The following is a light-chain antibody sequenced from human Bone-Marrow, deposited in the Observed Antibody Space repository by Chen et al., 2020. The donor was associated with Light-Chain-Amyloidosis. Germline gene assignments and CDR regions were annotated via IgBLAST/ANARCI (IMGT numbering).Light chain of an antibody. CDR1: NIGSTS. CDR3: RVWDRSSDRPV. Sequence: SYVLTQPSSASVAPGQTATIACGGNNIGSTSVHWYQQTQGQAPLLVVYDDSDRPSGIPERWSGCNSANTATLTISRVETGDGSYYYCRVWDRSSDRPVVGGGTKLSFL. J-gene: IGLJ3*02. V-gene: IGLV3-21*02. CDR2: DDS.